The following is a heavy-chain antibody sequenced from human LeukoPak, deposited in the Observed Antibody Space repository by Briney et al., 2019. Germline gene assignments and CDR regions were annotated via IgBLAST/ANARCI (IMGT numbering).Heavy chain of an antibody. J-gene: IGHJ5*02. CDR3: ARTYYGDYEDP. CDR2: IYYSGST. D-gene: IGHD4-17*01. V-gene: IGHV4-59*01. Sequence: SGTLSLTCTVSGGSISSYYWSWIRQPPGKGLEWIGYIYYSGSTNYNPSLKSRVTISVDTSKNQFSLKLSSVTAADTAVYYCARTYYGDYEDPWGQGTLVTVSS. CDR1: GGSISSYY.